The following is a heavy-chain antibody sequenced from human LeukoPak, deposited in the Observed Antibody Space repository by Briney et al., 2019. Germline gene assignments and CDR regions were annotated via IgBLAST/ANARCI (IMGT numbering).Heavy chain of an antibody. J-gene: IGHJ5*02. CDR3: ARQGAMVTLGFDP. CDR1: GGSISSYY. D-gene: IGHD5-18*01. CDR2: INHSGST. V-gene: IGHV4-34*01. Sequence: SETLSLTCTVSGGSISSYYWSWIRQPPGKGLEWIGEINHSGSTNYNPSLKSRVTISVDTSKNQFSLKLSSVTAADTAVYYCARQGAMVTLGFDPWGQGTLVTVSS.